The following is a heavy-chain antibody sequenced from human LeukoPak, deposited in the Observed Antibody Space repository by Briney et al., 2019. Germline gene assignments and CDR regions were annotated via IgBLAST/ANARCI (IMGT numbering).Heavy chain of an antibody. D-gene: IGHD3-3*01. CDR1: VFTCSSCW. J-gene: IGHJ4*02. V-gene: IGHV3-7*01. CDR2: IKQDGSAK. Sequence: GSLRLSSAASVFTCSSCWMSWVRQAPGKGLEWVANIKQDGSAKYYVDSVKGRFTISRDNAKNSLYLQMNSLRAEDTAVYYCARIYNDFWSGYIHYGYWGQGTLVTVSS. CDR3: ARIYNDFWSGYIHYGY.